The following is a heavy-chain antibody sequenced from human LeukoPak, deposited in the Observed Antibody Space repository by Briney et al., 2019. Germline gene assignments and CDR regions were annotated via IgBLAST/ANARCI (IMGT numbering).Heavy chain of an antibody. J-gene: IGHJ3*02. D-gene: IGHD1-1*01. CDR1: GGSISSFF. CDR3: ARGRSYNDAFDI. CDR2: ISYRGTT. Sequence: PSETLSLTCTVSGGSISSFFWSWIRQPPGKGLERIGYISYRGTTNHNPSLKSRVTISLDTSKSQFSLKLSSVTAADTAMYYCARGRSYNDAFDIWGQGTLVTVSS. V-gene: IGHV4-59*01.